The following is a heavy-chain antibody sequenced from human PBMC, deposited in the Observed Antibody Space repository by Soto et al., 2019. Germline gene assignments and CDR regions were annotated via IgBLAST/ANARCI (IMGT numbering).Heavy chain of an antibody. Sequence: SVKVSCKASGCTFSSYAISWVRQAPGQGLEWMGGIIPIFGTANYAQKFQGRVTITADESTSTAYMELSSLRSEDTAVYYCAKYCSGGSCYEHEVSWGQGTLVTVSS. CDR2: IIPIFGTA. J-gene: IGHJ5*02. CDR1: GCTFSSYA. V-gene: IGHV1-69*13. CDR3: AKYCSGGSCYEHEVS. D-gene: IGHD2-15*01.